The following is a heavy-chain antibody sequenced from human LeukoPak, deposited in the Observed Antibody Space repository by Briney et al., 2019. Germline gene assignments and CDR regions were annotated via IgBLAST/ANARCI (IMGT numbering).Heavy chain of an antibody. D-gene: IGHD6-13*01. J-gene: IGHJ3*02. CDR1: GYTFTSYG. CDR3: ARHFSSSWSSAFDI. CDR2: ISACNGNT. Sequence: ASVKVSCKASGYTFTSYGISWVRQAPGQGLEWMGWISACNGNTNYAQKLQGRVTMTTDTSTSTAYMELRSLRSDDTAVYYCARHFSSSWSSAFDIWRQGTMVTVSS. V-gene: IGHV1-18*01.